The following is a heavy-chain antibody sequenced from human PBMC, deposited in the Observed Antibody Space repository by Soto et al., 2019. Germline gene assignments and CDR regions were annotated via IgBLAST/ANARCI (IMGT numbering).Heavy chain of an antibody. CDR2: VYDNGNA. V-gene: IGHV4-30-2*01. Sequence: PSETLSLTCTVSGGSITTPGYSWSWLRQPPGKAREWIVYVYDNGNAYPNPCPKSRVPISLAGAKTQFSLKMTSVAAAVSGLYYGGTRPYDYYGLDVWGQGTTVTVSS. D-gene: IGHD3-16*01. J-gene: IGHJ6*02. CDR3: GTRPYDYYGLDV. CDR1: GGSITTPGYS.